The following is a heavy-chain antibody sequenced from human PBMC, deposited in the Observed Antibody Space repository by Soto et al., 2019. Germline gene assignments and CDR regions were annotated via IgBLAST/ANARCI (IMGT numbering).Heavy chain of an antibody. V-gene: IGHV1-18*01. D-gene: IGHD2-15*01. J-gene: IGHJ3*02. Sequence: ASVKVSCKASGYTFTSYGISWVRQAPGQGLEWMGWISAYNGNTSYAQKLQGRVTMTTDTSTSTAYMELRSLRSDDTAVYYCARVRMPGYCSGGSCYSDAFDIWGQGTMVTVS. CDR3: ARVRMPGYCSGGSCYSDAFDI. CDR1: GYTFTSYG. CDR2: ISAYNGNT.